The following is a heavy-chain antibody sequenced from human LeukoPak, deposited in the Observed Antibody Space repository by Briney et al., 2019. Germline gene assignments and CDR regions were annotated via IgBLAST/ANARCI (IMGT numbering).Heavy chain of an antibody. V-gene: IGHV4-59*01. D-gene: IGHD3-3*01. CDR1: GGSISSYY. CDR3: ARRTGSGYYVFDY. J-gene: IGHJ4*02. CDR2: IYHSGST. Sequence: PSETLSLTCTVSGGSISSYYWSWIRQPPGKGLEWIGYIYHSGSTNYNPSLKSRVTISVDTSKNQFSLKLSSVTAADTAVYYCARRTGSGYYVFDYWGQGTLVTVSS.